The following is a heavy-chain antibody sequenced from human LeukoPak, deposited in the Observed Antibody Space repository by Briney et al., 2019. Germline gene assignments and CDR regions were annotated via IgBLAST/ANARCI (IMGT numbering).Heavy chain of an antibody. CDR1: GGTFSIYA. D-gene: IGHD3-22*01. CDR2: IIPILGIA. V-gene: IGHV1-69*04. J-gene: IGHJ5*02. CDR3: ARDPYYYYDSSGYSPGWFDP. Sequence: ASVTVSFKASGGTFSIYAISWVRQAPGQGLEWMGRIIPILGIANYAQKFQGRVTITADESTSTAYMELSSLRSEDTAVYYCARDPYYYYDSSGYSPGWFDPWGQGTLLTVSS.